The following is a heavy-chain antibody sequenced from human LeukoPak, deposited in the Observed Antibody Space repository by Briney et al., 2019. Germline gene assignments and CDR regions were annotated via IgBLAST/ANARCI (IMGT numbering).Heavy chain of an antibody. Sequence: GESLKISCKGSGYSFTSYWIGWVRQMPGKSLEWMGIIYPGDSDTRYSPSFQGQVTISADKSISTAYLQWSSLKASDTAMYYCARGGYYDSSGYRYFDYWGQGTLVTVSS. CDR1: GYSFTSYW. CDR3: ARGGYYDSSGYRYFDY. D-gene: IGHD3-22*01. V-gene: IGHV5-51*01. CDR2: IYPGDSDT. J-gene: IGHJ4*02.